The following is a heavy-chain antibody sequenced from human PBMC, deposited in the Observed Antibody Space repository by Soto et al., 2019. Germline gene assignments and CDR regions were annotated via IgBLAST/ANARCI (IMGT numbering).Heavy chain of an antibody. V-gene: IGHV1-69*02. CDR2: LIPILGLA. D-gene: IGHD5-12*01. CDR3: ARFKLGDDY. CDR1: GGTFSNST. J-gene: IGHJ4*02. Sequence: QVQLVQSGAEVRKPGSSVKVSCQASGGTFSNSTVTWVRQAPGQGLEWMGRLIPILGLANYAQKFRGRLTITADKSTTTAYMELRSLRSEDTAIYYCARFKLGDDYLGQGTLVTVSS.